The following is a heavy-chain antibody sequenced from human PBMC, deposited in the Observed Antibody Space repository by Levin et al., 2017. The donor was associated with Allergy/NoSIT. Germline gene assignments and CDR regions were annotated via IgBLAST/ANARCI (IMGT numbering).Heavy chain of an antibody. D-gene: IGHD3-9*01. CDR2: IRSKSDGGTT. CDR1: QFTLSNVW. Sequence: GGSLRLSCEASQFTLSNVWMSWVRQAPGKGLEWVGHIRSKSDGGTTQYAAPVKGRFTISRDDSKNTLYLHMSSLKTEDTAAYYCTTDRRYFEWLPRATNFDYWGQGALVTVSS. V-gene: IGHV3-15*01. J-gene: IGHJ4*02. CDR3: TTDRRYFEWLPRATNFDY.